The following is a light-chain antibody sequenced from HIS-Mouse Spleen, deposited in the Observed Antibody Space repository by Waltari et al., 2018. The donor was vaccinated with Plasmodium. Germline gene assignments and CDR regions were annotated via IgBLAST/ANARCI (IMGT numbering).Light chain of an antibody. Sequence: QSALTQPPSASGSPGQSVTISCTGTSSDVGGYNYVSWYQQHPGKAPKLMIYEVSKRPSGVPECFSGSKSGNPASLTVSGLQAEDEADYYCSSYAGSNNVVFGGGTKLTVL. CDR2: EVS. CDR1: SSDVGGYNY. CDR3: SSYAGSNNVV. J-gene: IGLJ2*01. V-gene: IGLV2-8*01.